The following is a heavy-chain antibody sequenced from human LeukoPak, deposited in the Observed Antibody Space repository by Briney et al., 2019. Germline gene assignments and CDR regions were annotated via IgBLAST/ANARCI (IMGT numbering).Heavy chain of an antibody. CDR2: INHSGST. V-gene: IGHV4-34*01. CDR1: GGSFSGYY. D-gene: IGHD1-14*01. Sequence: PSETLSLTCAVYGGSFSGYYWSWIRQPPGKGLEWSGEINHSGSTNCNPSLKSRVTISVDTSKNQFSLKLTSVTAADTAVYYCARGGFPGARRGPRVGWSFDLWGRGTLVTVSS. CDR3: ARGGFPGARRGPRVGWSFDL. J-gene: IGHJ2*01.